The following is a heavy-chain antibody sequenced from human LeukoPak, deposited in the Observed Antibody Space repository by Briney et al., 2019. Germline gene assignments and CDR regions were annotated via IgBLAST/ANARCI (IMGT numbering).Heavy chain of an antibody. J-gene: IGHJ5*02. V-gene: IGHV3-23*01. Sequence: GGCLRLSCAAAGFTFSDSSVSWVRHSPGEWLKWVSSISDTGGRTYYADSVKGRFTITRVNSRNTVNLRMNSLRASEMARYYCAKGGKDFDFWRFDLWGQGILVIVSS. CDR3: AKGGKDFDFWRFDL. CDR1: GFTFSDSS. D-gene: IGHD3-3*01. CDR2: ISDTGGRT.